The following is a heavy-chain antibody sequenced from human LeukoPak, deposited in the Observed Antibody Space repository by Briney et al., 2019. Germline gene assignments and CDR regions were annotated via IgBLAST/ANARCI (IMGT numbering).Heavy chain of an antibody. CDR2: ISYDGSNK. V-gene: IGHV3-30*18. J-gene: IGHJ3*02. CDR3: AKALTSGWYLDAFNI. CDR1: GFTFSSCG. Sequence: GRSLRLSCAASGFTFSSCGVHWVRQAPGKGLEWVAAISYDGSNKYYADSVKGRFTISGDNSKNALFLEMNSLRAEDTAVYYCAKALTSGWYLDAFNIWGQGTMVTVSS. D-gene: IGHD6-19*01.